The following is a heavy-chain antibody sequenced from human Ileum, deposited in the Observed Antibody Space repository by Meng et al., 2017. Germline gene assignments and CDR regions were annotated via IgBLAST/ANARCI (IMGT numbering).Heavy chain of an antibody. D-gene: IGHD3-10*01. Sequence: QLQLQVARPGPVMPSQTLSLTCTVSGCSITSGSYYWNWLRQFPEKGLEWIGFIYYSGTTYYNPSLKSRLSMSLDTSKNQFSLELTSLTAADTALYYCAIGWGWTADHWGQGILVTVSS. V-gene: IGHV4-31*03. CDR3: AIGWGWTADH. J-gene: IGHJ5*02. CDR1: GCSITSGSYY. CDR2: IYYSGTT.